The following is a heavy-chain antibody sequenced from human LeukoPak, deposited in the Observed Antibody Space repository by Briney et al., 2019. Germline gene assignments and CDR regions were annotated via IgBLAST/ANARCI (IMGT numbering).Heavy chain of an antibody. D-gene: IGHD4-17*01. J-gene: IGHJ4*02. CDR2: IYHSGST. V-gene: IGHV4-4*02. CDR3: ARTSTVTRLIDY. Sequence: SETLSLTCAVSGGSISSSNWWSWVRQPPGKGLEWIGEIYHSGSTNYNPSLKSRVTISVDESKNQFSLKLSSVTAADTAVYYCARTSTVTRLIDYWGQGTLVTVSS. CDR1: GGSISSSNW.